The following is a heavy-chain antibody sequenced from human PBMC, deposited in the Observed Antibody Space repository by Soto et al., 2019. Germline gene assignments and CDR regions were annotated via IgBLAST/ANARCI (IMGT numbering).Heavy chain of an antibody. V-gene: IGHV4-31*03. J-gene: IGHJ6*01. Sequence: PSETLSLTCTVSGGSISSGGYYWSWIRQHPGKGLEWIGYIYYSGSTYYNPSLKSRVTISVDTSKNQFSLKLRSVTAADTAVYYCARRSSGWWHYYYGMDVWVQGTTVTVSS. CDR3: ARRSSGWWHYYYGMDV. D-gene: IGHD6-19*01. CDR2: IYYSGST. CDR1: GGSISSGGYY.